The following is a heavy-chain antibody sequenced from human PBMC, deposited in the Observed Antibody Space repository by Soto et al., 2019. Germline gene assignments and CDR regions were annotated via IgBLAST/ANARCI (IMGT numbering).Heavy chain of an antibody. D-gene: IGHD3-3*01. Sequence: PSQTLSLTCAISGDSVSSNSAAWNWIRQCPSRGLEWLGRTYYRSKWYNDYAVSVKSRITINPDTSKNQFSLQLNSVTPEDTAVYYCARELFGVVIISYYYYMDVWGKGTTVTVSS. CDR1: GDSVSSNSAA. CDR3: ARELFGVVIISYYYYMDV. J-gene: IGHJ6*03. CDR2: TYYRSKWYN. V-gene: IGHV6-1*01.